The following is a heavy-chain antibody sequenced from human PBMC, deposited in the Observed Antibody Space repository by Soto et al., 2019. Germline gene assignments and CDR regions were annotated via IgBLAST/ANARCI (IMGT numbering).Heavy chain of an antibody. V-gene: IGHV4-31*03. J-gene: IGHJ4*02. CDR3: ARGYRPSGYSSSWVFDY. CDR1: GGSINSGGYY. Sequence: QVQLQESGPGLVQPSQTLSLICTVSGGSINSGGYYWNWIRQHPRTGLEWIGSIFYSGSTYYDPFRRRRVTISADTSENQFSLTLTSVTAADTAVYFCARGYRPSGYSSSWVFDYWGQGTLVDVSS. CDR2: IFYSGST. D-gene: IGHD6-13*01.